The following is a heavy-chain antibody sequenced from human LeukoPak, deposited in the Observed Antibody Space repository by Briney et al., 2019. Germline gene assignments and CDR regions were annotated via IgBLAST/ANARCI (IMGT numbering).Heavy chain of an antibody. CDR1: GFTFSSYS. V-gene: IGHV3-48*01. D-gene: IGHD6-19*01. Sequence: GGSLRLSRAASGFTFSSYSMNWVRQAPGKGLEWVSYISSSSSTIYYADSVKGRFTISRDNAKNSLYLQMNSLRAEDTAVYYCARDSLYSSGWYGGDFDYWGQGTLVTVSS. CDR3: ARDSLYSSGWYGGDFDY. J-gene: IGHJ4*02. CDR2: ISSSSSTI.